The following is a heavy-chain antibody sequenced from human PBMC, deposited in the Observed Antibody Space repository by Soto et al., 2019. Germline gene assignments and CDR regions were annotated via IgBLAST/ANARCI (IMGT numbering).Heavy chain of an antibody. CDR3: TTPYSDSRGMDV. J-gene: IGHJ6*02. D-gene: IGHD3-22*01. V-gene: IGHV3-15*07. CDR2: IKSKTDGATI. CDR1: GFTFNNAW. Sequence: EVQLVESGGGLVKPGGSLRLSCAASGFTFNNAWTNWVRQAPGKGLEWVGRIKSKTDGATIDYAAPVKGRFTISRDDSKNILYLQMNSLRTEDTAVYYCTTPYSDSRGMDVWGQGTTVTVSS.